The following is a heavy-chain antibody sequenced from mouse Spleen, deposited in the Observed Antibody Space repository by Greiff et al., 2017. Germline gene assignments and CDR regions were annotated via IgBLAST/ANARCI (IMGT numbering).Heavy chain of an antibody. CDR2: IDPSDSYT. CDR3: ARGAWFAY. J-gene: IGHJ3*01. Sequence: QVQLQQPGAELVMPGASVKLSCKASGYTFTSYWMHWVKQSTGQGLEWIGEIDPSDSYTNYNQKFKGKATLTVDKSSSTAYMQLSSLTSEDSAVYYCARGAWFAYWGQGTLVTVSA. V-gene: IGHV1-69*01. CDR1: GYTFTSYW.